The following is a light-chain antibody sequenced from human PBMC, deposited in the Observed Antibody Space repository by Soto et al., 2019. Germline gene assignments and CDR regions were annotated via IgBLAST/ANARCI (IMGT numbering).Light chain of an antibody. Sequence: QSALTQPAFVSGSPGQSITISCTGTSSDVGGYNYVSWYQQHPGKAPKLMIYDVSNRPSGVSNRFSGSKSGNTASLTISGLQAEDEADYYCSSYTSSSTRVFGTGTKLTVL. CDR1: SSDVGGYNY. J-gene: IGLJ1*01. CDR2: DVS. CDR3: SSYTSSSTRV. V-gene: IGLV2-14*01.